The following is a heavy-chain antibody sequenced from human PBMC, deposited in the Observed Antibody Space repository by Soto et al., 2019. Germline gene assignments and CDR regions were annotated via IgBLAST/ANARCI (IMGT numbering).Heavy chain of an antibody. CDR1: DGSFTGHF. Sequence: PSETLSLTCTVSDGSFTGHFWSWVRQPPGKGLEWIGEVSHSGNTKYYPSLRSRVTLSVDSSKNQISLVLTSVTAADTAVYYCARAKFESTGWHQFDIWGQGTLVTVS. J-gene: IGHJ4*02. CDR3: ARAKFESTGWHQFDI. CDR2: VSHSGNT. V-gene: IGHV4-34*01. D-gene: IGHD7-27*01.